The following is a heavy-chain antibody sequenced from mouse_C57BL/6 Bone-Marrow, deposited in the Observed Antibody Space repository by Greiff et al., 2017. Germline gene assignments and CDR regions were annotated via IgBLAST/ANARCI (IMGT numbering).Heavy chain of an antibody. D-gene: IGHD2-5*01. CDR3: ARYYSNTYYAMDY. CDR1: GYSFTDYN. V-gene: IGHV1-39*01. Sequence: VQLQQSGPELVKPGASVKISCKASGYSFTDYNMNWVKQSTGKSLEWIGVINPNSGTTSYNQKFKGKATLTVDQSSSTAYMQLNSLTSEDSAVYYCARYYSNTYYAMDYWGQGTSVTVSS. CDR2: INPNSGTT. J-gene: IGHJ4*01.